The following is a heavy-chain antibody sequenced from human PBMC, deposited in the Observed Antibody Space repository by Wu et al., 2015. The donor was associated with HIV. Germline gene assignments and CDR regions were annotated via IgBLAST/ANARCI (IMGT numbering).Heavy chain of an antibody. V-gene: IGHV1-69*12. J-gene: IGHJ6*03. D-gene: IGHD6-6*01. CDR1: GGTFSSYA. CDR2: IIPIFGTA. Sequence: QVQLVQSGAEVKKPGSSVKVSCKASGGTFSSYAISWVRQAPGQGLEWMGGIIPIFGTANYAQKFQGRVTITADESTSTAYMELSSLRSEDTAVYYCAREGVHSSSSEGLYYYYYMDVWGKGTTVTVSS. CDR3: AREGVHSSSSEGLYYYYYMDV.